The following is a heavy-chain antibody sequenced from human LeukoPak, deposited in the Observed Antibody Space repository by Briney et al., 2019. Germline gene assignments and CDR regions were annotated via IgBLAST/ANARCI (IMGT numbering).Heavy chain of an antibody. CDR3: ASQPGTMVRGVMFQL. V-gene: IGHV3-7*01. J-gene: IGHJ4*02. CDR2: IKQDGSEK. Sequence: PGGSLRLSCAASGFTFSSYWMSWVRQAPGKELEWVANIKQDGSEKYYVDSVKGRFTISRDNAKNSLYLQMNSLRAEDTAVYYCASQPGTMVRGVMFQLWGQGTLVTVSS. CDR1: GFTFSSYW. D-gene: IGHD3-10*01.